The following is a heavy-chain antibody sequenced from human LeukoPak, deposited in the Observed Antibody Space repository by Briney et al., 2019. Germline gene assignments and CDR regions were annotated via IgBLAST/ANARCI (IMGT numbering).Heavy chain of an antibody. CDR3: ARDLTDNSSGWTLDAFDI. D-gene: IGHD6-19*01. V-gene: IGHV1-69*06. Sequence: SVKVSCKASGGTFSSYAISWVRQAPGQGLEWMGGIVPIFGTANYAQKFQGRVTITADKSTSTAYMELSSLRSEDTAVYYCARDLTDNSSGWTLDAFDIWGQGTMVTVSS. J-gene: IGHJ3*02. CDR2: IVPIFGTA. CDR1: GGTFSSYA.